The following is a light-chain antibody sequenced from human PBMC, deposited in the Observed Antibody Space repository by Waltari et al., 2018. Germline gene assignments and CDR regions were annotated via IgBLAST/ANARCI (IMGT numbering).Light chain of an antibody. CDR3: MQAIQTPPT. CDR1: ESLLQTNGYNY. CDR2: LAS. Sequence: IVMVQSPLSLPVTPGEAASISCRSNESLLQTNGYNYLSWYLQKPGQSPQLLIYLASRRASGVPDRFSGSGSGTDFTLKIGRVEAEDVGVYYCMQAIQTPPTFGPGTTVDIK. J-gene: IGKJ3*01. V-gene: IGKV2-28*01.